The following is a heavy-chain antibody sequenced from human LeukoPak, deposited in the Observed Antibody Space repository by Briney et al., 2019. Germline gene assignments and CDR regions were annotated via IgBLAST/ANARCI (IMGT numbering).Heavy chain of an antibody. J-gene: IGHJ4*02. Sequence: SETLSLTCAVYGGSFSGYYWSWIRQPPGKGLEWIGEINHSGSTSYNPSLKSRVTISVDTSKNQFSLKLSSVTAADTAVYYCARGYCSSTSCYLDYWGQGTLVTVSS. CDR1: GGSFSGYY. CDR3: ARGYCSSTSCYLDY. V-gene: IGHV4-34*01. CDR2: INHSGST. D-gene: IGHD2-2*01.